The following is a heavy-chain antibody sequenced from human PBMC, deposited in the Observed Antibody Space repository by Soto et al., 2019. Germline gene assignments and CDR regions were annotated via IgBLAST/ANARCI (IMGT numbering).Heavy chain of an antibody. CDR1: GFTFSNAW. D-gene: IGHD3-22*01. V-gene: IGHV3-15*07. J-gene: IGHJ3*02. CDR2: IKSKTDGGTT. CDR3: PTQGDYDSSGYDAFDI. Sequence: EVQLVESGGGLVKPGGSLRLSCAASGFTFSNAWMNWVRQAPGKGLEWVGRIKSKTDGGTTDYAAPVKGRFTISRDDSKNTLYLQMNSLKTEDTAVYYCPTQGDYDSSGYDAFDIWGQGTMVTVSS.